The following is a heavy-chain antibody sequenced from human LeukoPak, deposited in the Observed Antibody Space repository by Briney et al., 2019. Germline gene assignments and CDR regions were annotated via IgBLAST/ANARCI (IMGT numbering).Heavy chain of an antibody. CDR2: INHSGST. D-gene: IGHD6-19*01. J-gene: IGHJ4*02. V-gene: IGHV4-34*01. CDR3: ARKAVAGTPYFDY. CDR1: GGSLSGYY. Sequence: KPSETLSLTCAVYGGSLSGYYWSWIRQPPGKGLEWIGEINHSGSTNYNPSLKSRVTISVDTSKNQFSLKLSSVTAADTAVYYCARKAVAGTPYFDYWGQGTLVTVSS.